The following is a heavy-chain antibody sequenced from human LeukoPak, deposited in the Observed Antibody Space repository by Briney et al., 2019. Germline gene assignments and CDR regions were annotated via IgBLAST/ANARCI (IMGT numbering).Heavy chain of an antibody. CDR1: GFTFGSPW. CDR2: IKQDGSEK. V-gene: IGHV3-7*01. CDR3: AAFDY. J-gene: IGHJ4*02. Sequence: GGSLRLSCAASGFTFGSPWMHWVRQAPGKGLEWVANIKQDGSEKYYVDSVKGRFTISRDNAKNSLYLQMNSLRAEDTAVYYCAAFDYWGQGTLVTVSS.